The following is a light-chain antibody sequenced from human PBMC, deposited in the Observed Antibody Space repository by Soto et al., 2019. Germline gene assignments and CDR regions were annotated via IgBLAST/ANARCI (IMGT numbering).Light chain of an antibody. J-gene: IGKJ4*02. V-gene: IGKV3-20*01. CDR1: QSVSSSY. CDR3: QQYGSSPLLT. Sequence: EIVLTQSPGTLSLSPGERATLSCRGSQSVSSSYLAWYQQKPGQAPRLLIYGASSRATGSPDRFSGSGSGTDFTLTISRLEPEDFAVYYCQQYGSSPLLTFGGGTKVDI. CDR2: GAS.